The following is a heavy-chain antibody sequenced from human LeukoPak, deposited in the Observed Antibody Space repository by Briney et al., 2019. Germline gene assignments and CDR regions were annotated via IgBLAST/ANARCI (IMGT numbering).Heavy chain of an antibody. Sequence: SVTVSCKASGGTFSSYAISWVRQAPGQGLEWMERIIPIFGIANYAQKFQGRVTITAAKSTSTAYMELSSVRSEDTAVYCCAWVHDYCDYAMDYWGQGTLVTVSS. CDR2: IIPIFGIA. D-gene: IGHD4-17*01. V-gene: IGHV1-69*04. J-gene: IGHJ4*02. CDR1: GGTFSSYA. CDR3: AWVHDYCDYAMDY.